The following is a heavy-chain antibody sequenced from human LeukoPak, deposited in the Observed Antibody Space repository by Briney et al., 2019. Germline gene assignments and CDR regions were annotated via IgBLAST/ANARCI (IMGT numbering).Heavy chain of an antibody. J-gene: IGHJ4*02. Sequence: ASETLSLTCTVSGGSISSYYWSWIRQPPGKGLEWIGYIYYSGYTNYNPSLKSRVTISVDKSKNQFSLRLSSVTAADTAVYYCARASHDYGDYSHFDYWGQGTLVTVSS. D-gene: IGHD4-17*01. CDR1: GGSISSYY. V-gene: IGHV4-59*12. CDR3: ARASHDYGDYSHFDY. CDR2: IYYSGYT.